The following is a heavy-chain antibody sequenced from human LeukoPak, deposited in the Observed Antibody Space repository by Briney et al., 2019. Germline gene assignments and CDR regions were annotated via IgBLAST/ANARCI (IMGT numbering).Heavy chain of an antibody. D-gene: IGHD2-21*02. J-gene: IGHJ4*02. CDR2: IYPGDSDT. CDR1: GYXFTSYW. CDR3: ARRGDYSSLDY. V-gene: IGHV5-51*01. Sequence: GESLKISCNGSGYXFTSYWICWVRPMPGKGLEWMGIIYPGDSDTRYSPSFQGQVTISADKSITTAYLQWSSLKASDTAMYYCARRGDYSSLDYWGQGTLVTVSS.